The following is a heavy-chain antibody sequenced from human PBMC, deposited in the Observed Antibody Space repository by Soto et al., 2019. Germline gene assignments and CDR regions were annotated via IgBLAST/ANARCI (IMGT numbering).Heavy chain of an antibody. Sequence: GGSLRLSCAASGFTFSTDSMNWVRQAPGKGLEWVSYISSSSSTIFYTDSVKGQFTVSRDKAHNTLFLQMNSLRAEDTAVYYCAKITVRQWLLSRYVDYWGQGSPVTVSS. CDR1: GFTFSTDS. J-gene: IGHJ4*02. CDR2: ISSSSSTI. V-gene: IGHV3-48*01. CDR3: AKITVRQWLLSRYVDY. D-gene: IGHD3-3*01.